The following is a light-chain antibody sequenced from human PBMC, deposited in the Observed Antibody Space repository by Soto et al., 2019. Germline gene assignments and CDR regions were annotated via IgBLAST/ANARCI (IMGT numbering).Light chain of an antibody. J-gene: IGKJ2*01. CDR1: QSINIY. Sequence: IQMTQSPSSLSASVGDSVTVTCRASQSINIYLNWYQQKPGKAPTLLIYGASSLQSGVPSRLTGGGSRTDFTLNISSLQPEDFATYYCQQSYRSPYTFGQGTKLEIK. CDR3: QQSYRSPYT. V-gene: IGKV1-39*01. CDR2: GAS.